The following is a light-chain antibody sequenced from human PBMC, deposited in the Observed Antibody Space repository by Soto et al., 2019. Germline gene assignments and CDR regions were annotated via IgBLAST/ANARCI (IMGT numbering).Light chain of an antibody. V-gene: IGKV3-20*01. Sequence: EIVLTQSPGTLSLSPGEGATLSCRASESVSSNYLAWYQQEPGQAPRHLIFGASNRASDIPDRFSGSGSGTDFTLTISRLEPEDFAVYYCQQYGSSPPYTFGQGTKLEIK. CDR1: ESVSSNY. CDR2: GAS. CDR3: QQYGSSPPYT. J-gene: IGKJ2*01.